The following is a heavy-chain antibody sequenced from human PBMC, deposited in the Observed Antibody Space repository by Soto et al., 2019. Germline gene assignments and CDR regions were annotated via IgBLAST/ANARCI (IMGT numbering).Heavy chain of an antibody. Sequence: GGSLRLSCAASGFTVSSNYMSWVRQAPGKGLEWVSVIYSGGSTYYADSVKGRFTSSRDTSKNTLYLQMNSLRAEDTAVYYCAIDGDVKRYFDWASYGMDVWVQGTTVIVSS. V-gene: IGHV3-66*01. J-gene: IGHJ6*02. CDR2: IYSGGST. CDR1: GFTVSSNY. CDR3: AIDGDVKRYFDWASYGMDV. D-gene: IGHD3-9*01.